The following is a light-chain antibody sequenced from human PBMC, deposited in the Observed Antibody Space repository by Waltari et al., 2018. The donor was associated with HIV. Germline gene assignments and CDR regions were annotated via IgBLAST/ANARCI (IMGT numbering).Light chain of an antibody. CDR3: RSYDNSLGGPWV. CDR1: SSNIGADSG. V-gene: IGLV1-40*01. CDR2: CDN. J-gene: IGLJ3*02. Sequence: QSVLTQPPLVSGAPGQTVTISCTGTSSNIGADSGVHWSQQPPGRGPRLLIYCDNNRPSGVPGRFSGSKSGTSASPTSTARQDEDEAHDYCRSYDNSLGGPWVCGGGTRLTVL.